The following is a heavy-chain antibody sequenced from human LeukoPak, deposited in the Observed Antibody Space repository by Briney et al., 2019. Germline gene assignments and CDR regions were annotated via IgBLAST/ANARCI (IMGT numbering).Heavy chain of an antibody. Sequence: GRSLRLSCAASGFTFGTYAMTWVRQAPGKGLEWVSSVSGSGRNTFYPDSVEGRFTISRDNSKNTVYLQMNSLRADDTAVYYCVKSRRVGANQRGLFDYWGQGTLVTVSP. J-gene: IGHJ4*02. D-gene: IGHD1-26*01. CDR3: VKSRRVGANQRGLFDY. CDR2: VSGSGRNT. V-gene: IGHV3-23*01. CDR1: GFTFGTYA.